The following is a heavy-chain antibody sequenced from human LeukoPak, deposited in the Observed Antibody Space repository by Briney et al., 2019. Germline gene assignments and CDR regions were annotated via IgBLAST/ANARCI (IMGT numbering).Heavy chain of an antibody. D-gene: IGHD2-15*01. Sequence: SETLSFTCTAPGGSIRTYYWSGIRNPPGKGLKCLGYSYYSGSTNYNPSLKSRVTISVDTSRNQFSLRLSSLTAADTALYYCARRTGYTYRPFDFWGQGTLVTVSS. J-gene: IGHJ4*02. V-gene: IGHV4-59*08. CDR1: GGSIRTYY. CDR3: ARRTGYTYRPFDF. CDR2: SYYSGST.